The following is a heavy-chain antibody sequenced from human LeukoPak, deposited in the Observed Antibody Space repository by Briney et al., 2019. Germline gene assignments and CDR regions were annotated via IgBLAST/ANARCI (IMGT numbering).Heavy chain of an antibody. J-gene: IGHJ4*02. Sequence: SETLSLTCTVSGYSISSGYYWGWIRQSPGKGLELIGSIYHSGSTYYNPSLKSRVTISVDTSKNQFSLKLSSVTAADTAVYYCAATTLGRLGELFYYWGQGTLVTVSS. CDR2: IYHSGST. CDR1: GYSISSGYY. V-gene: IGHV4-38-2*02. D-gene: IGHD3-16*01. CDR3: AATTLGRLGELFYY.